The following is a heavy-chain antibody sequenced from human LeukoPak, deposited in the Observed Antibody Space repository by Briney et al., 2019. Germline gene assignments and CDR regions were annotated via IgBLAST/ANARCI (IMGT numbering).Heavy chain of an antibody. V-gene: IGHV4-59*08. Sequence: KPSETLSLTCTVSGGSMNRYYWSWIRQPPGKGLEWIGYMFYSGSTKYNPSLKSRVTMSVDRSMNQFPLKLSSVTAADTAVYYCARQEGAYGGKHDHWYFDIWGRGALVSVSS. CDR3: ARQEGAYGGKHDHWYFDI. CDR2: MFYSGST. CDR1: GGSMNRYY. J-gene: IGHJ2*01. D-gene: IGHD4-23*01.